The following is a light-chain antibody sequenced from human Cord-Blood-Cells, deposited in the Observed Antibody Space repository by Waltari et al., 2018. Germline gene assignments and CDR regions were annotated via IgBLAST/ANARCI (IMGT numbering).Light chain of an antibody. CDR2: EGS. CDR3: CSYAGSSTV. J-gene: IGLJ3*02. Sequence: QSALTQPASVSGSPGQSITISCTGTSSAVGSYNLVSWYQQHPDKAPKLMIYEGSKRPSGVSNRFSGSKSGNTASLTISGLQAEDEADYYCCSYAGSSTVFGGGTKLTVL. CDR1: SSAVGSYNL. V-gene: IGLV2-23*01.